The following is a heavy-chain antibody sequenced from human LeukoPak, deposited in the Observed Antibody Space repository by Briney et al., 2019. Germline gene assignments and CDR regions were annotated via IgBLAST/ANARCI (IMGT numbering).Heavy chain of an antibody. V-gene: IGHV3-30*01. CDR2: ISYDGSNK. D-gene: IGHD2-15*01. J-gene: IGHJ4*02. CDR1: GFTFSSYA. Sequence: PGGSLRLSCAASGFTFSSYAMHWVRQAPGKGLEWVAVISYDGSNKYYADSVKGRFTISRDNSKNTLYLKMNSLRAEDTAVYYCAEDARRYSVSWYFDYWGQGTLVTVSS. CDR3: AEDARRYSVSWYFDY.